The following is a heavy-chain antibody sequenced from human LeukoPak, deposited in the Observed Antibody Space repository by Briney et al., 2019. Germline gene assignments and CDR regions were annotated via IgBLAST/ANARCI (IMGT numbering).Heavy chain of an antibody. CDR1: GGSISSGSYY. J-gene: IGHJ3*02. Sequence: SETLSLTCTVSGGSISSGSYYWSWIRQPAGKGLECIGYIFYSGSTNYNPSLKSRVTISVDTSKNQFSLKLNSVTAADTAVYYCARHFDYDSGGDAFDIWGQGTMVTVSS. CDR2: IFYSGST. V-gene: IGHV4-61*10. D-gene: IGHD3-10*01. CDR3: ARHFDYDSGGDAFDI.